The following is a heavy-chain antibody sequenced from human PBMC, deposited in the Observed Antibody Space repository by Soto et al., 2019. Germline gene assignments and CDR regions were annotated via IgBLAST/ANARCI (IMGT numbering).Heavy chain of an antibody. J-gene: IGHJ4*02. CDR2: ISYDGSNK. CDR3: ARPAAEYNWNQWHY. CDR1: GFTFSSYA. D-gene: IGHD1-20*01. V-gene: IGHV3-30-3*01. Sequence: PXESLRLSCAASGFTFSSYAMHWVRQAPGKGLEWVAVISYDGSNKYYADSVKGRFTISRDNSKNTLYLQMNSLRAEDTAVYYCARPAAEYNWNQWHYWGQGTLVTVSS.